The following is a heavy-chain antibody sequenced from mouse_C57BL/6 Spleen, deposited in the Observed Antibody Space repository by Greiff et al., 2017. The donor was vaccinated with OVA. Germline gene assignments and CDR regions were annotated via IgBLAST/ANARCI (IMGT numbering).Heavy chain of an antibody. D-gene: IGHD2-3*01. CDR2: IYPGSGNT. Sequence: QVQLKQSGPELVKPGASVKISCKASGYSFTSYYIHWVKQRPGQGLEWIGWIYPGSGNTKYNEKFKGKATLTADTSSSTAYMQLSSLTSEDSAVYYCARSDGYYVRFDYWGQGTTLTVSS. CDR3: ARSDGYYVRFDY. CDR1: GYSFTSYY. J-gene: IGHJ2*01. V-gene: IGHV1-66*01.